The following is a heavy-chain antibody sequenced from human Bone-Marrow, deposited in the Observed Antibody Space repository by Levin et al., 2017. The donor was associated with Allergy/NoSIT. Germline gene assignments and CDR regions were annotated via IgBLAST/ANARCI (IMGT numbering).Heavy chain of an antibody. J-gene: IGHJ4*02. Sequence: GESLKISCAASGFTFSNFALHWVRQAPGKGLEWVALISYDESDDYYADSVKGRFTISRDNSKNTLYLQMNSLRTADTAMYYCGRVVAGNFYYFDYWGQGTLVTVSS. CDR1: GFTFSNFA. D-gene: IGHD6-19*01. CDR2: ISYDESDD. V-gene: IGHV3-30*04. CDR3: GRVVAGNFYYFDY.